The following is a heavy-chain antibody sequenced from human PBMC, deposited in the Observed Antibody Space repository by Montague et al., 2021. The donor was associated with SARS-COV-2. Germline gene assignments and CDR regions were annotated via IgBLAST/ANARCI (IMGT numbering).Heavy chain of an antibody. V-gene: IGHV4-59*12. J-gene: IGHJ3*01. D-gene: IGHD5-24*01. CDR3: ARGGAKDGADAFDL. CDR1: GASISIYY. CDR2: TSHDDYT. Sequence: SETLSLTCTVSGASISIYYWTWIRQPPGKGLEWITYTSHDDYTNYNPSLKSRVTISIDTSKSLLSLTMTSVTAADTAVYYCARGGAKDGADAFDLWGQGTTGTVSA.